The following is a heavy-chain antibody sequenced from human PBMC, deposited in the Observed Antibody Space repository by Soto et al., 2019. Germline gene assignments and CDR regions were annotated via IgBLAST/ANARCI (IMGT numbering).Heavy chain of an antibody. D-gene: IGHD3-22*01. J-gene: IGHJ4*02. V-gene: IGHV3-11*06. Sequence: XGSLRLSCAASGFTFRDYYMSWIRQAPGKGLEWISYISSNSNYKNHADSVRGRFTISRDNAKNSLYLQMNGLRAEDTAVYYCARATGYYHTSGSDSWGQGTLVT. CDR1: GFTFRDYY. CDR2: ISSNSNYK. CDR3: ARATGYYHTSGSDS.